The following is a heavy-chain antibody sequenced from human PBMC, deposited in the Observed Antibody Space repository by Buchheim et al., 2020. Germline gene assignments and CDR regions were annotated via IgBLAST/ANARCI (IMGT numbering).Heavy chain of an antibody. CDR3: ARHWNFVWAV. D-gene: IGHD1-7*01. CDR1: GFTFSSYW. V-gene: IGHV3-7*01. CDR2: IKEDGSDQ. J-gene: IGHJ4*02. Sequence: EVQLVESGGGLVQPGGSLRLSCAAAGFTFSSYWMSWVRQAPGKGLQWVASIKEDGSDQQYVDSVKGRFTISRDNAYNSLYLQMNSLRGEDTAVYFCARHWNFVWAVWGQGTL.